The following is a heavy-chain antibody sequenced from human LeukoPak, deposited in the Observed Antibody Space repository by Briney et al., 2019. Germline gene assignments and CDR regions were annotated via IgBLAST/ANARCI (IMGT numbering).Heavy chain of an antibody. CDR1: GFTFSSYA. CDR2: ISGSGGST. Sequence: GGSLRLSCAASGFTFSSYAMSWVRQAPGKGLEWVSTISGSGGSTYYADSVKGRFTISRDNSKNTLYLQMNSLRAEDTAVYYCAKDLHIVVVTAGGVFDIWGQGTMVTVSS. D-gene: IGHD2-21*02. J-gene: IGHJ3*02. V-gene: IGHV3-23*01. CDR3: AKDLHIVVVTAGGVFDI.